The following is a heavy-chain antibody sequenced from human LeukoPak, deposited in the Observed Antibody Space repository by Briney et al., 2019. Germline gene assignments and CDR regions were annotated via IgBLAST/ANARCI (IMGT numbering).Heavy chain of an antibody. CDR2: IDGSGSTK. J-gene: IGHJ6*02. D-gene: IGHD4-23*01. V-gene: IGHV3-48*03. Sequence: GGSLRLSCAASGFTFSDSEMNWVRQAPGKGLEWVSYIDGSGSTKYYADSVKGRFTISRDNAKNSLYLQMNSLRDEDTAVYYCARVQPPPTVVTPRYYYYGMDVWGQGTTVTVSS. CDR1: GFTFSDSE. CDR3: ARVQPPPTVVTPRYYYYGMDV.